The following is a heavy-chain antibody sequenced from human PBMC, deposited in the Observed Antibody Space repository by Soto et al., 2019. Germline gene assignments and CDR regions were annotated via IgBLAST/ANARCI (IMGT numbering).Heavy chain of an antibody. Sequence: PGGSLRLSCAASGFTFSSYWMHWVRQAPGKGLVWVSRINSDGSSTSYADSVKGRFTISRDNAKNTLYLQMSSLSPEDTALYYCTKRRSARPGFDAFDLWGQGTMVTVSS. J-gene: IGHJ3*01. CDR1: GFTFSSYW. CDR3: TKRRSARPGFDAFDL. CDR2: INSDGSST. V-gene: IGHV3-74*01. D-gene: IGHD1-1*01.